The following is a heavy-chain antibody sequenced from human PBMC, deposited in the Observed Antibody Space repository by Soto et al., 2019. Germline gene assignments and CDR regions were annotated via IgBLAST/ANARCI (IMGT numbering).Heavy chain of an antibody. V-gene: IGHV1-2*02. J-gene: IGHJ3*02. CDR3: TKENIKNSDCLYDAFDI. Sequence: ASVKVSCKASGYTFSAYYTHWVRQAPGQGLEWMGWINPKSGGTYFAQKFQGRVTLTRDTSISTAYMEVNRLRSDDTAVYYCTKENIKNSDCLYDAFDIWGQGTTVTVSS. CDR1: GYTFSAYY. CDR2: INPKSGGT. D-gene: IGHD2-21*01.